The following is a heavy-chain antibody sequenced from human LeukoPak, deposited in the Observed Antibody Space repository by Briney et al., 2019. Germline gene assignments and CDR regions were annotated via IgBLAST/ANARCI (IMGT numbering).Heavy chain of an antibody. Sequence: GGSLRLSCAASGFTFSSYEMNRVRQAPGKGLEWVSYISSSGSTIYYADYVKGRFTISRDNAKNSLYLQMNSLRAEDTAVYYCAREASHINSFDYWGQGTLVTVSS. V-gene: IGHV3-48*03. J-gene: IGHJ4*02. D-gene: IGHD2-2*01. CDR2: ISSSGSTI. CDR1: GFTFSSYE. CDR3: AREASHINSFDY.